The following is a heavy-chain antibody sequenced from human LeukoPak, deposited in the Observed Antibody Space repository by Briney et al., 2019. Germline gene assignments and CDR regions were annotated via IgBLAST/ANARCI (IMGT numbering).Heavy chain of an antibody. CDR1: GFTFSSYS. CDR2: ISSSSSYI. CDR3: AKVMRGYSYYFGY. D-gene: IGHD4-23*01. Sequence: GGSLRLSCAASGFTFSSYSMNWVRQAPGKGLEWVSSISSSSSYIYYADSVKGRFTISRDNAKNSLYLHMNSLRAEDTALYYCAKVMRGYSYYFGYWGQGTLVTVSS. J-gene: IGHJ4*02. V-gene: IGHV3-21*04.